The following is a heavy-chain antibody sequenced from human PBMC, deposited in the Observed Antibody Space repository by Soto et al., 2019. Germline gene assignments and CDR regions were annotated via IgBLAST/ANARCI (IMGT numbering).Heavy chain of an antibody. CDR3: ARIGFYYYYGMDV. Sequence: SETLSLTCAVYGGSFSGYYWSWIRQPPGKGLEWIGEINHSGSTNYNPSLKSRVTISVDTSKNQFSLKLSSVTAADTAVYYCARIGFYYYYGMDVWGQGTTVTVSS. J-gene: IGHJ6*02. CDR1: GGSFSGYY. V-gene: IGHV4-34*01. D-gene: IGHD6-25*01. CDR2: INHSGST.